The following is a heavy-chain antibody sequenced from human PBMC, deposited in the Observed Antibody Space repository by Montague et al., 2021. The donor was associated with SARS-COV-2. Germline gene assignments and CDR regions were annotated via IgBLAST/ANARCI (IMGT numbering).Heavy chain of an antibody. V-gene: IGHV4-39*07. D-gene: IGHD2-2*02. J-gene: IGHJ6*02. CDR2: IYYSGST. CDR3: ARDPSRQLLLYPVGDYYYGMDV. Sequence: SETLSLTCTVSGGSISSSSYYWGWLRQPPGKGLEWIGSIYYSGSTYYNPSHKSRVTISVDTSKNQFSLKLNSVTAADTAVYYCARDPSRQLLLYPVGDYYYGMDVWGQGPRSPSP. CDR1: GGSISSSSYY.